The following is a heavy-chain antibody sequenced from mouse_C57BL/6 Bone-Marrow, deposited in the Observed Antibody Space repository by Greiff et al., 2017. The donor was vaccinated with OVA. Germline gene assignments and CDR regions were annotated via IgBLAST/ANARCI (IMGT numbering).Heavy chain of an antibody. CDR3: ARFFLYSNYEGFAY. CDR1: GYTFTDYY. Sequence: EVQLQQSGPELVKPGASVKISCKASGYTFTDYYMNWVKQSHGKSLEWIGDINPNNGGTSYNQKFKGKATLTVDKSSSTAYMELRSLTSEDSAVYYCARFFLYSNYEGFAYWGQGTLVTVSA. V-gene: IGHV1-26*01. J-gene: IGHJ3*01. CDR2: INPNNGGT. D-gene: IGHD2-5*01.